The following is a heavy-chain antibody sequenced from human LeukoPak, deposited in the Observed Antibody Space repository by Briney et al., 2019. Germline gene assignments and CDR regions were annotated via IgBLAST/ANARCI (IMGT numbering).Heavy chain of an antibody. CDR1: GYTLTELS. Sequence: ASVKVSCKVSGYTLTELSMHWVRQAPGRGLEWMGGFDPEDGETIYAQKFQGRVTMTEDTSTDTAYMELSSLRSEDTAVYYCATDRDIVAVPAALGFWGQGTLVTVSS. CDR2: FDPEDGET. V-gene: IGHV1-24*01. J-gene: IGHJ4*02. CDR3: ATDRDIVAVPAALGF. D-gene: IGHD2-2*01.